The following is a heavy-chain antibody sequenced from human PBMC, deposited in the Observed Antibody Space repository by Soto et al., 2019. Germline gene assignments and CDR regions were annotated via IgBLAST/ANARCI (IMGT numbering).Heavy chain of an antibody. Sequence: QVQLQESGPGLMKPSGTLSLTCAVSGGSISTNWWSWVRQPPGKGLEWIGEIYHSGATNYNPSLKNRVTMSVDKSQNHLSLNLKSVTAAATAVYYCARHIAVSGTRGFDFWGHGTLVTVSS. CDR2: IYHSGAT. CDR3: ARHIAVSGTRGFDF. D-gene: IGHD6-19*01. J-gene: IGHJ4*01. CDR1: GGSISTNW. V-gene: IGHV4-4*02.